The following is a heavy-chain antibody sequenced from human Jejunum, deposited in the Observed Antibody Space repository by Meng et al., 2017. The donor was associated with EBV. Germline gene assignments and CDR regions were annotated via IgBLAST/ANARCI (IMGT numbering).Heavy chain of an antibody. J-gene: IGHJ5*01. CDR2: ISGYTGNT. D-gene: IGHD6-19*01. CDR3: ARGPQQWLADS. Sequence: QVQLVQSGAEVKMPGASLKVSCKTSGYTFISYGITWVRQAPGQGLEWMGWISGYTGNTDYAQKFQGRITMTTDTSTSTAYMELRNLQSDDTAIYYCARGPQQWLADSWGHGPLVTVSS. CDR1: GYTFISYG. V-gene: IGHV1-18*01.